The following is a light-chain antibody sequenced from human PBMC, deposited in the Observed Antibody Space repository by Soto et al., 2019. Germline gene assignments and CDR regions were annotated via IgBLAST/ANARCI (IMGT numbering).Light chain of an antibody. Sequence: DIHITQYPSTLSASVGDRVTITFRASQSISTYLAWYQQKPGKAPKLLIYKASSLESGVPSRFSGSGSGTEFTLTISSLQPDDFATYYCQQYNSYRWTFGLGTKVDI. CDR2: KAS. CDR1: QSISTY. CDR3: QQYNSYRWT. V-gene: IGKV1-5*03. J-gene: IGKJ1*01.